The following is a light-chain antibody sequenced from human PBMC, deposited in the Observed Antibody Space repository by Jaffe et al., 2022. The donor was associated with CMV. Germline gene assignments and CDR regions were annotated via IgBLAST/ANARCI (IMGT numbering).Light chain of an antibody. CDR3: QAWDNRSVV. Sequence: YELTQPPSVSVSPGQTASITCSGDKLGDKYASWYQQKPGQSPLLVIYQNTKRPSGIPERFSASNSGNTATLTISGTQAMDEADYFCQAWDNRSVVFGGGTTLTVL. J-gene: IGLJ2*01. CDR1: KLGDKY. V-gene: IGLV3-1*01. CDR2: QNT.